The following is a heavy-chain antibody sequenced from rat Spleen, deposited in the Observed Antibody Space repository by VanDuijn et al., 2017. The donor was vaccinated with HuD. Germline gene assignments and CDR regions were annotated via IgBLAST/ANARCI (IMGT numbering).Heavy chain of an antibody. CDR2: ISTSGSRT. Sequence: EVQLVESGGGLVQPGRSLKLSCAASGFTFSNYYMAWVRQAPKKGLEWVATISTSGSRTYYPDSVKGRFTISRDNAKSSLYLQMNSLKSEDTATYYCARPPSITAVEGDWGQGTLVTVSS. CDR1: GFTFSNYY. CDR3: ARPPSITAVEGD. D-gene: IGHD1-1*01. V-gene: IGHV5-25*01. J-gene: IGHJ3*01.